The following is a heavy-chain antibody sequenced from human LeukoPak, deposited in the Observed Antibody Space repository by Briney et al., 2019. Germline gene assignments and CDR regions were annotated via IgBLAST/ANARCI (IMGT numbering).Heavy chain of an antibody. CDR1: GGSISSGGYY. CDR2: IYYSGST. V-gene: IGHV4-31*03. D-gene: IGHD3-22*01. J-gene: IGHJ4*02. Sequence: SETLSLTCTVSGGSISSGGYYWSWIRQHPGKGLEWIGYIYYSGSTYYNPSLKSRVTISVDTSKNQFSLKLSSVTAADTAVYYCARDPTYYYDSSGYSNWGQGTLVTVSS. CDR3: ARDPTYYYDSSGYSN.